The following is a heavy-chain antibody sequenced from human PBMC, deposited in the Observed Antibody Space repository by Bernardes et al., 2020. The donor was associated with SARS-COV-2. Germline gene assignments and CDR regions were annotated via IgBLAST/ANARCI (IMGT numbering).Heavy chain of an antibody. Sequence: SETLSLTCTVSGGSISSSSYYWGWIRQPPGKGLEWIGNIYYRGHTYYKSSLKRRVSISIGKSTNQFSLKVNSVTAADTAVYYCVRWGGGGPPEKDSWGQGTLVTVSS. CDR2: IYYRGHT. V-gene: IGHV4-39*07. CDR1: GGSISSSSYY. J-gene: IGHJ4*02. CDR3: VRWGGGGPPEKDS. D-gene: IGHD3-16*01.